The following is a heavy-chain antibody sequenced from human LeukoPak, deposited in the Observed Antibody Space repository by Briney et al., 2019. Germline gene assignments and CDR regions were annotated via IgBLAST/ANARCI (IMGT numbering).Heavy chain of an antibody. V-gene: IGHV3-43*01. J-gene: IGHJ4*02. CDR1: GFTFDDYT. D-gene: IGHD5-24*01. CDR3: VKGGGGLATITSLQY. CDR2: INWDGASR. Sequence: PGGSLRLSCAASGFTFDDYTMYWIRQAPGKSLEWVSAINWDGASRTYADSVKGRFSISRDNSKNSLYLQMNSLRREDTALYYCVKGGGGLATITSLQYWGQGTLVTVSS.